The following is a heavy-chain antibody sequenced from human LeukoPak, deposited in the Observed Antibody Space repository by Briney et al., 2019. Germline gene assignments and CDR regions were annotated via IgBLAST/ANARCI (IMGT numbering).Heavy chain of an antibody. D-gene: IGHD2-2*01. CDR1: GFTFTDYY. V-gene: IGHV1-2*02. J-gene: IGHJ6*03. CDR3: ARERSGLIVVPAARPGSYYYYMDV. Sequence: ASVKVSCKASGFTFTDYYVHWVRQAPGQGLEWMGWINPNTGGTNYAQKFQGRVTMTRDTSISTAYMELSRLRSDDTAVYYCARERSGLIVVPAARPGSYYYYMDVWGKGTTVTVSS. CDR2: INPNTGGT.